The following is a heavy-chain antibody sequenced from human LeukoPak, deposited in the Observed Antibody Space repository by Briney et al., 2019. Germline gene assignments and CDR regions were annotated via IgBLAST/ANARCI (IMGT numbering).Heavy chain of an antibody. V-gene: IGHV1-69*01. D-gene: IGHD3-3*01. CDR1: LGTLSSYA. CDR3: ARGRGTTITSWFEP. CDR2: IIPIFGPA. Sequence: SVKVSCKASLGTLSSYAISWVRQAPGQGLEWMGGIIPIFGPANYAQRFQGRVTITADESTSTAYMELSSLRAEETAVYYCARGRGTTITSWFEPWGEGTLVTVSS. J-gene: IGHJ5*02.